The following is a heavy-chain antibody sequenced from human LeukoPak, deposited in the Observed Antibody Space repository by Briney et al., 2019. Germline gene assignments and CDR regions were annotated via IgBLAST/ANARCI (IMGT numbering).Heavy chain of an antibody. Sequence: GSLRLSCAASGFTFSTYGMNWVRQAPVKGLEWVSSISPSSYINYADSLKGRFTISRDNAKNSLYLQMNSLRVEDTAVYYCAREYYDSSGYSHDAFDIWGQGTVVTVS. CDR3: AREYYDSSGYSHDAFDI. CDR2: ISPSSYI. J-gene: IGHJ3*02. D-gene: IGHD3-22*01. CDR1: GFTFSTYG. V-gene: IGHV3-21*01.